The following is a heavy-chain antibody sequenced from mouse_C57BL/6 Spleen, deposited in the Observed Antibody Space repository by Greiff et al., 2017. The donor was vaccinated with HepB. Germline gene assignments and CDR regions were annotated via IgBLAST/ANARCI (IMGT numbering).Heavy chain of an antibody. D-gene: IGHD1-1*01. CDR1: GYTFTDYY. V-gene: IGHV1-77*01. CDR2: IGPGSGST. CDR3: ARGAYYGSSHYWYFDV. Sequence: VQLQQSGAELVKPGASVKISCKASGYTFTDYYINWVKQRPGQGLEWIGKIGPGSGSTYYNEKFKGKATLTADKSSSTAYMQLSSLTSEDSAVYFCARGAYYGSSHYWYFDVWGTGTTVTVSS. J-gene: IGHJ1*03.